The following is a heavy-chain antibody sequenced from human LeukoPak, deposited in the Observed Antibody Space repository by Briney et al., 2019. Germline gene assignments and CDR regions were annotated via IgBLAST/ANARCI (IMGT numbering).Heavy chain of an antibody. Sequence: GGSLKLSCAASGFTFSGSAMHWVRQASGKGLEWVGRIRSKANSYATAYAASVKGRFTISRDDSKNTAYLQINSLKTEDTAVYYCTRRHRELDYWGQGTLVTVSS. V-gene: IGHV3-73*01. CDR1: GFTFSGSA. CDR2: IRSKANSYAT. J-gene: IGHJ4*02. CDR3: TRRHRELDY.